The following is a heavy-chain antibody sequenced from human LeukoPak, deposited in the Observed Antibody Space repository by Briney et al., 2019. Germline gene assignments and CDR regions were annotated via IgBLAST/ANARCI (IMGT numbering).Heavy chain of an antibody. J-gene: IGHJ4*02. V-gene: IGHV3-7*03. Sequence: GGSLRPSCAGSGFTFGSYWMTWVRQAPGKGLEWVANIKQDGSEKHYVDSVKGRFTISRDNAKKSLYLQMNSLRAEDTAVYYCSRDNPFGAYWGQGTLVTVSS. CDR3: SRDNPFGAY. CDR1: GFTFGSYW. CDR2: IKQDGSEK. D-gene: IGHD4/OR15-4a*01.